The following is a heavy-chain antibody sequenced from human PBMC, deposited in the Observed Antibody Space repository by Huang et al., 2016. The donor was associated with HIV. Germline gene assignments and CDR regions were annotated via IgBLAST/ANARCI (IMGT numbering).Heavy chain of an antibody. Sequence: QLRESGPGLVTPSETLSLTCSASGTSMTSSTFYWGWFRQPPGRGLGWIGSVYFLGNTYYNPALKSRVTRAIDTAKKQYSMRLTSVTAADTAVYFCAREVRSVDTDRPDGYYYRGLDVWGQGTTVSVSS. CDR3: AREVRSVDTDRPDGYYYRGLDV. CDR2: VYFLGNT. J-gene: IGHJ6*02. D-gene: IGHD2-2*03. CDR1: GTSMTSSTFY. V-gene: IGHV4-39*02.